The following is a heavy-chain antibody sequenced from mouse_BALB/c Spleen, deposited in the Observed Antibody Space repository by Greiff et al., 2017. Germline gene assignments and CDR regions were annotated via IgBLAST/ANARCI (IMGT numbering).Heavy chain of an antibody. CDR1: GYTFPSYW. J-gene: IGHJ2*01. Sequence: QVQLQQPGAELVRPGASVTLSCKASGYTFPSYWINWVKQRPGQGLEWIGNIYPSDSYTNYNQTFKDKATLTADKSSSTAYMQLSSPKSEDTAVYYCATKMTTGGRDYWGQGTTLTVSS. D-gene: IGHD2-4*01. CDR3: ATKMTTGGRDY. CDR2: IYPSDSYT. V-gene: IGHV1-69*02.